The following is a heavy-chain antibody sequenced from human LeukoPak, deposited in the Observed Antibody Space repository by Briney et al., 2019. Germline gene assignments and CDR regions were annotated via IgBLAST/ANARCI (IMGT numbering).Heavy chain of an antibody. CDR1: GFTFSSYE. J-gene: IGHJ6*02. V-gene: IGHV3-48*03. Sequence: GGSLRLSCAASGFTFSSYEMYWVRQAPGKGLEWVSYISSSGSTIYYADSVKGRFTISRDNAKNSLYLQMNSLRAEDTAVYYCARGPGTVTPLFYYYYGMDVWGQGTTVTVSS. CDR3: ARGPGTVTPLFYYYYGMDV. CDR2: ISSSGSTI. D-gene: IGHD4-17*01.